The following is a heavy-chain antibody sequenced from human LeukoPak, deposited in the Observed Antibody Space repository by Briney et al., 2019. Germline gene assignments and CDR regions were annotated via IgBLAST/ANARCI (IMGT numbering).Heavy chain of an antibody. CDR2: IQSSGSA. V-gene: IGHV4-4*07. CDR3: ATGGYFDSSGYYRTPIDY. D-gene: IGHD3-22*01. J-gene: IGHJ4*02. CDR1: GGSISSYF. Sequence: SEALSLTCTVSGGSISSYFWSWIRQPAGKGLEVIGRIQSSGSAIYNPSLKSRVTVSVDMARNQFSLELSSVTAADTAVYCCATGGYFDSSGYYRTPIDYWGQGTPVTVSS.